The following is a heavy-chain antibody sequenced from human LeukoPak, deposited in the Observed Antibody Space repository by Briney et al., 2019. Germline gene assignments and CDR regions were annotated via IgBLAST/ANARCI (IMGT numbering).Heavy chain of an antibody. CDR1: GYSISSGYY. V-gene: IGHV4-38-2*02. J-gene: IGHJ2*01. CDR2: IYHSGST. D-gene: IGHD4-23*01. CDR3: ARASAEGYGGWYFDL. Sequence: SETLSLTCTVSGYSISSGYYWGWIRQPPGKGLEWIGSIYHSGSTYYNPSLKSRVTISVDTSKNQFSLKLSSVTAADTAVYYCARASAEGYGGWYFDLWGRGTLVTVSS.